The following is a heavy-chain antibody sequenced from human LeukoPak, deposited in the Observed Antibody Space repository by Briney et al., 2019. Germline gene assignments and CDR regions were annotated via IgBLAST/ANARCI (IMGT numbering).Heavy chain of an antibody. V-gene: IGHV4-31*03. J-gene: IGHJ4*02. Sequence: PSETLSLTCTVSGGSISSGGYYWSWIRQHPGKGLEWIGYIYYSGSTYYNPSLKSRVTISVDTSKNQFSLKLSSVTAADTAVYYCARMNMGAPGLYHFDYWGQGTLVTVSS. CDR1: GGSISSGGYY. CDR3: ARMNMGAPGLYHFDY. CDR2: IYYSGST. D-gene: IGHD1-26*01.